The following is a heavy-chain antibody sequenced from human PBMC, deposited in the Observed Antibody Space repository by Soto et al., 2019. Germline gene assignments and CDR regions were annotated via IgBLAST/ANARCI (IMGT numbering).Heavy chain of an antibody. D-gene: IGHD3-22*01. Sequence: GGSLRLSCAASGFTFSSYAMHWVRQAPGKGLEWVAVISYDGSNKYCADSVKGRFTISRDNSKNTLYLQMNSLRAEDTAVYYCARDPRPWYYYDSSGYHYFDYWGQGTLVTVSS. V-gene: IGHV3-30-3*01. CDR1: GFTFSSYA. J-gene: IGHJ4*02. CDR3: ARDPRPWYYYDSSGYHYFDY. CDR2: ISYDGSNK.